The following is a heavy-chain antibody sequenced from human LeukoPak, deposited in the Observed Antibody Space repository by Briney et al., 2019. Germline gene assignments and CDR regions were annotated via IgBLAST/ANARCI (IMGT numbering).Heavy chain of an antibody. V-gene: IGHV3-23*01. CDR1: GFTFSSYA. J-gene: IGHJ6*03. D-gene: IGHD2-2*01. CDR3: ARDSSEMSYNYYYYYMDV. CDR2: ITGSGGST. Sequence: GGSLRLSCAASGFTFSSYAMSWVRQAPGKGLEWVSAITGSGGSTDYADSVKGRFTISRDNSKKTLYLQMNRLRAEDTAVYYCARDSSEMSYNYYYYYMDVWGKGTTVTVSS.